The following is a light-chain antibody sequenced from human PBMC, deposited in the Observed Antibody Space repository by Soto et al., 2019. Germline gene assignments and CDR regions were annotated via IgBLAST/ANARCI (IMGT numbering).Light chain of an antibody. CDR1: SSDVGAYNY. V-gene: IGLV2-14*01. CDR3: SSYTSSGTLGVL. J-gene: IGLJ3*02. CDR2: EVT. Sequence: QSVLTQSASVSGSPGQSITISCTGTSSDVGAYNYVSWYQQHPGTAPKLMIFEVTDRPSGVSHRFSGSKSGNTASLTISGLQAEDEADYYCSSYTSSGTLGVLFGGGTQLTVL.